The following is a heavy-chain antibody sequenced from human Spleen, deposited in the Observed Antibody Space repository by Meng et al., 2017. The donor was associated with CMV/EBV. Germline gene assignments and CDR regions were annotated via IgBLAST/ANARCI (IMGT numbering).Heavy chain of an antibody. V-gene: IGHV3-7*01. CDR1: GFTFNSHW. J-gene: IGHJ4*02. Sequence: GESLKISCAASGFTFNSHWMSWVRQAPGKGLEWVANINQDGSEKHYVDSVTGRFTISRDNAKNSLYLQMNSLRAEDTAVYYCARITVTYYFDYWGQGTLVTVSS. CDR2: INQDGSEK. D-gene: IGHD4-11*01. CDR3: ARITVTYYFDY.